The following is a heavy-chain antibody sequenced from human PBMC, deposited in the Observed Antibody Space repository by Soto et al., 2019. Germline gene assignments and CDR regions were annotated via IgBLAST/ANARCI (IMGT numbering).Heavy chain of an antibody. CDR1: GYTFTSYD. V-gene: IGHV1-8*01. CDR3: ARAKRTMVRGVITRYYYGMDV. D-gene: IGHD3-10*01. CDR2: MNPNSGNT. J-gene: IGHJ6*02. Sequence: GASVKVSCKASGYTFTSYDINWVRQATGQGLEWMGWMNPNSGNTGYAQKFQGRVTMTRNTSISTAYMELSSLRSEDTAVYYCARAKRTMVRGVITRYYYGMDVWGQGTTVTVSS.